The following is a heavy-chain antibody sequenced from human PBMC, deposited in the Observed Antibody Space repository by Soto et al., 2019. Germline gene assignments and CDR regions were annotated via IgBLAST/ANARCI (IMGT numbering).Heavy chain of an antibody. D-gene: IGHD3-9*01. CDR1: GFTFSSYA. V-gene: IGHV3-23*01. J-gene: IGHJ4*02. CDR3: AKGGGMYDILTGYYYYFDY. Sequence: VQLLESGGGLVQPGGSLRLSCAASGFTFSSYAMSWVRQAPGRGLEWVSAISGSGGSTYYADSVKGRFTISRDNSKNTLYLQMNRLRAEDTAVYYCAKGGGMYDILTGYYYYFDYWGQGTLVTVSS. CDR2: ISGSGGST.